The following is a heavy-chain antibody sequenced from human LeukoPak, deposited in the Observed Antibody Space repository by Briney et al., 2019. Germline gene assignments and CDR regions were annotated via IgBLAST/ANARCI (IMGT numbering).Heavy chain of an antibody. D-gene: IGHD2/OR15-2a*01. Sequence: GGSLRLSCAASGFTVSSNYMSWVRQAPGKGLEWVSGISASGGNTWYADSVKGRFTISRDNSKNTLYLQMSSLRAEDTAVYCCAKYVSARGPPYALAVWGQGTTVTVSS. CDR3: AKYVSARGPPYALAV. CDR1: GFTVSSNY. J-gene: IGHJ6*02. V-gene: IGHV3-23*01. CDR2: ISASGGNT.